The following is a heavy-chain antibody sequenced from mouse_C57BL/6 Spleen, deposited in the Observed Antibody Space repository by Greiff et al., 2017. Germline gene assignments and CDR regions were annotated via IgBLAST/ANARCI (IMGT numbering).Heavy chain of an antibody. Sequence: EVKLVESGGGLVKPGGSLKLSCAASGFTFSSYAMSWVRQTPEKRLEWVATISDGGSYTYYPDNVKGRFTISRDNAKNNLYLQMSHLKSEDTAMYYCARGSFTTVVATGAMDYWGQGTSVTVPS. CDR2: ISDGGSYT. CDR1: GFTFSSYA. D-gene: IGHD1-1*01. J-gene: IGHJ4*01. V-gene: IGHV5-4*03. CDR3: ARGSFTTVVATGAMDY.